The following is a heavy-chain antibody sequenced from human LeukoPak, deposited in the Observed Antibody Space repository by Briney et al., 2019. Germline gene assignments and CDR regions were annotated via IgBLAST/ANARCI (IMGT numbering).Heavy chain of an antibody. J-gene: IGHJ4*02. CDR1: GFTFSTYG. Sequence: QSGGSLRLSCAASGFTFSTYGMTWVRQAPGKGLEWVSHISSSSSNIYYADSVKGRFTISRDNAKNSLFLQMNSLRDEDTAVYYCVRMGGSSVNFDFWGQGTLVTVSS. V-gene: IGHV3-48*02. CDR3: VRMGGSSVNFDF. CDR2: ISSSSSNI. D-gene: IGHD1-26*01.